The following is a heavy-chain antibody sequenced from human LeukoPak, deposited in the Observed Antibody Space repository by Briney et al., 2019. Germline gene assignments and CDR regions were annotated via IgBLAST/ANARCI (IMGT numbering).Heavy chain of an antibody. Sequence: ASVKISCNAYGYTFTGYHMHGVREAPGQGLEWMGWMNPNSTGTKYEQKFQGRVTMTWDTSISTAYMELSRLTSDDTAVYYCARETADSGGYCLGLDFWGQGTLVTVSS. CDR1: GYTFTGYH. CDR3: ARETADSGGYCLGLDF. D-gene: IGHD2-21*02. CDR2: MNPNSTGT. J-gene: IGHJ4*02. V-gene: IGHV1-2*02.